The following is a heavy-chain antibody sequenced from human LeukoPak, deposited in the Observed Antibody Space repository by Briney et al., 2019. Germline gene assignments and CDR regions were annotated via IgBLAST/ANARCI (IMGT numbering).Heavy chain of an antibody. D-gene: IGHD3-9*01. J-gene: IGHJ4*02. CDR2: INHSGST. Sequence: SETLSLTCAVYGGSFSGYYWSWIRQPPGKGLEWIGEINHSGSTNYNPSLKSRVTISVDTSKNQFSLKLSSVTAADTAVYYCARLYYDILTGYYSSRRRDYFDCWGQGTLVTVSS. CDR1: GGSFSGYY. CDR3: ARLYYDILTGYYSSRRRDYFDC. V-gene: IGHV4-34*01.